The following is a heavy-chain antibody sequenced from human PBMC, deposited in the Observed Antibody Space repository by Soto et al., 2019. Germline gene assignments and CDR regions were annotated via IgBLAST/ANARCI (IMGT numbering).Heavy chain of an antibody. CDR1: GGTIGSYY. V-gene: IGHV4-59*12. CDR3: ARGMTTVTTLDY. Sequence: SETLSLTCTVSGGTIGSYYWNWIRQPPGKGLEWIGYIYHSGSTYYNPSLKSRVTISVDRSKNQFSLKLSSVTAADTAVYYCARGMTTVTTLDYWGQGTLVTVSS. CDR2: IYHSGST. D-gene: IGHD4-4*01. J-gene: IGHJ4*02.